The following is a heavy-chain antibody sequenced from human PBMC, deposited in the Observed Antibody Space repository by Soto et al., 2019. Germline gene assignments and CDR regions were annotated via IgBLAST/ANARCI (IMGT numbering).Heavy chain of an antibody. V-gene: IGHV4-30-4*01. D-gene: IGHD3-3*01. J-gene: IGHJ1*01. CDR1: GGSISSGDYY. CDR3: ASYDFWSVMGFQH. CDR2: IYYSGST. Sequence: SETLSLTCTVSGGSISSGDYYWSWIRQPPGKGLEWIGYIYYSGSTYYNPSLKSRVTISVDTSKNQFSLKLSSVTAADTAVYYCASYDFWSVMGFQHWGQGTLVTVSS.